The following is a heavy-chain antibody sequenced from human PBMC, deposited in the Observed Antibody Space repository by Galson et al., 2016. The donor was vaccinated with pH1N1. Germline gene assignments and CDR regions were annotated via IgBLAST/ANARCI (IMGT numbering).Heavy chain of an antibody. CDR2: ISSRGTTI. D-gene: IGHD1-14*01. V-gene: IGHV3-48*01. Sequence: SLRLSCAASGFTFIGYTMNWVRQAPGKGPEWLSYISSRGTTISYADSVKGRFTISRDNARNSLFLDRNNLRSDDTAIYYCARDRTRRGALPGNFFDSWGQGTLVTVSS. J-gene: IGHJ4*02. CDR3: ARDRTRRGALPGNFFDS. CDR1: GFTFIGYT.